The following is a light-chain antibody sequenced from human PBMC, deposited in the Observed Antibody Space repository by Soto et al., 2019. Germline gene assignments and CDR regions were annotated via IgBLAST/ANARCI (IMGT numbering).Light chain of an antibody. CDR1: QAINKY. Sequence: DFQMTQSPSSLSASVGDRVTITCRASQAINKYLAWYQQKPGRVPKLLIYYTSTLQSGVPSRFSGSGSGTDFTLTISSLQPEDDATYYCQKYYGAPWAFGQGTKVEIK. CDR2: YTS. CDR3: QKYYGAPWA. V-gene: IGKV1-27*01. J-gene: IGKJ1*01.